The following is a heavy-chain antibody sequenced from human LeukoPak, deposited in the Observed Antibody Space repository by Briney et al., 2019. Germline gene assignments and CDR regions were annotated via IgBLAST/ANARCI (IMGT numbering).Heavy chain of an antibody. CDR3: ARSYSYAPDFDY. D-gene: IGHD5-18*01. CDR1: GGSISSYY. Sequence: SETLSLTCTVSGGSISSYYWNWVRQPAGKGLEWIGEINNSGRTNYNPSLKSRVTISVDTSKNQFSLKLSSVTAADTAVYYCARSYSYAPDFDYWGQGTLVTVSS. J-gene: IGHJ4*02. V-gene: IGHV4-34*01. CDR2: INNSGRT.